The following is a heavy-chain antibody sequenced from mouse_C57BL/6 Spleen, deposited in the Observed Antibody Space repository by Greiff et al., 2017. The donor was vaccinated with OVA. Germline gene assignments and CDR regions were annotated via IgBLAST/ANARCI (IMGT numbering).Heavy chain of an antibody. CDR3: ARLTTVVAGSMDY. CDR2: IYPGSGCT. V-gene: IGHV1-55*01. Sequence: VQLQQSGAEFVKPGASVKMSCKASGYTFTSYWITWVKQRPGQGLEWIGDIYPGSGCTNYNEKFKSKATLAVATSSSAAYMQRSSLTSEDSAVYYCARLTTVVAGSMDYWGQGTSVTVSS. J-gene: IGHJ4*01. CDR1: GYTFTSYW. D-gene: IGHD1-1*01.